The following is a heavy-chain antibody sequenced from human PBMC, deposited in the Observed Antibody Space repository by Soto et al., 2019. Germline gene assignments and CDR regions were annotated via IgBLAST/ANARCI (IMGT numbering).Heavy chain of an antibody. Sequence: QVQLQESGPGLVKPSETLSLTCTVSGGSISSYYWSWIRQPPGKGLEWIGYIYYSGSTNYNPSLKSRVTISVDTSKNQFSLKLSSVAASDTAVYYCARGYYDSSGYYNDAFDIWGQGTMGTVSS. D-gene: IGHD3-22*01. J-gene: IGHJ3*02. V-gene: IGHV4-59*01. CDR2: IYYSGST. CDR3: ARGYYDSSGYYNDAFDI. CDR1: GGSISSYY.